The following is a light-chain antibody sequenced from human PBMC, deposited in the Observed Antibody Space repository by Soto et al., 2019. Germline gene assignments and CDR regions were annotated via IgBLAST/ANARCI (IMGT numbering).Light chain of an antibody. V-gene: IGLV2-14*01. J-gene: IGLJ1*01. CDR3: CSYTTTSSYV. Sequence: QSALTQPASVSGSPGQSITISCTGTNFDVGGNDHVSWYQQHPGKAPKLIIYEVNNRPSGISNRFSGSKSGNTASLTISGLQADDEADYYCCSYTTTSSYVFGTGTKLTVL. CDR1: NFDVGGNDH. CDR2: EVN.